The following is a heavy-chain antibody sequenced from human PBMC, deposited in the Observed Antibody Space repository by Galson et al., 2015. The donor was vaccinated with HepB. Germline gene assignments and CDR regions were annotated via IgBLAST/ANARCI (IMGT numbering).Heavy chain of an antibody. CDR1: GFTFRNYG. J-gene: IGHJ4*02. CDR2: MSDDGSIR. D-gene: IGHD3-3*01. V-gene: IGHV3-30*18. Sequence: SLRLSCAASGFTFRNYGMHWVRQAPGKGLEWVAAMSDDGSIRYFADSVKGRFTISRDNSKNTLYLQMNSLRAEDTAIYYCAKDVGRFLEWLEQDYYYLDYWGQGTLVTVSS. CDR3: AKDVGRFLEWLEQDYYYLDY.